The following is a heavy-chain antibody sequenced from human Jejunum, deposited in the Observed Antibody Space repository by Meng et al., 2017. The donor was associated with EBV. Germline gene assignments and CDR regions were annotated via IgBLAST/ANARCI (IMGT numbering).Heavy chain of an antibody. CDR2: INWDGRRT. D-gene: IGHD2-2*03. CDR1: GFTLEDYG. Sequence: EMQLAESGGGVVRAGGSLRLSCVASGFTLEDYGMHWVRQVPGKGLEWVATINWDGRRTGYADSVKGRFTISRDNAKNSLYLQMNSLRAEDTALYHCARDKRGAGYCHDYWGQGTLVTVSS. J-gene: IGHJ4*02. V-gene: IGHV3-20*01. CDR3: ARDKRGAGYCHDY.